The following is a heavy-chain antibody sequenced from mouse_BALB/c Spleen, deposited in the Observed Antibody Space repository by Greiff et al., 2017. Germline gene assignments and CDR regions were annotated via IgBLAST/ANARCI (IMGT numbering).Heavy chain of an antibody. Sequence: QVQLQQPGAELVRPGASVKLSCKASGYTFTSYWINWVKQRPGQGLEWIGNIYPSDSYTNYNQKFKDKATLTVDKSSGTAYMQLSSPTSEDSAVYYCTRSGYYGSSPSDVWGAGTTVTVSS. J-gene: IGHJ1*01. D-gene: IGHD1-1*01. CDR3: TRSGYYGSSPSDV. CDR2: IYPSDSYT. CDR1: GYTFTSYW. V-gene: IGHV1-69*02.